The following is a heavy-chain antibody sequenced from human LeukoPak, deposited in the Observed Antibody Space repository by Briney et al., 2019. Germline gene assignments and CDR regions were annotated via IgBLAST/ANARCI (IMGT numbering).Heavy chain of an antibody. J-gene: IGHJ4*02. Sequence: GGSLRLSCVVTGITLTTYTMYWVRQAPGKGLEWVAIISYDENNEYYADSVKGRFTISRDNNKDTVFLQMNNLRSEDTALYYCARIGFSATTSSYRGRGTRVIVSS. CDR3: ARIGFSATTSSY. CDR2: ISYDENNE. V-gene: IGHV3-30-3*01. D-gene: IGHD2/OR15-2a*01. CDR1: GITLTTYT.